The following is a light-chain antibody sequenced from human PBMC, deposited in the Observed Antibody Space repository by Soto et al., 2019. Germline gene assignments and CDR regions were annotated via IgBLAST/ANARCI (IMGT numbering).Light chain of an antibody. CDR2: DSN. CDR1: SSNIGNNY. CDR3: GTWDNSLSAYV. J-gene: IGLJ1*01. V-gene: IGLV1-51*01. Sequence: QSVLTQPPSVSAAPGQKVTISCSVSSSNIGNNYVSWYQQLPGTAPKLLIYDSNKRPSGIPDRFSGSKSGTSATLGITGLQTGDEADYYCGTWDNSLSAYVFGTGTKLTVL.